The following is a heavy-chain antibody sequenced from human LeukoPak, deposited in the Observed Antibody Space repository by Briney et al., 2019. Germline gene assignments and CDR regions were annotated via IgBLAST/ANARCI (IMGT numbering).Heavy chain of an antibody. CDR2: IYYSGST. D-gene: IGHD3-16*01. Sequence: PSETLSLTCTVSGGSISSYYWGWIRQPPGKGLEWIGYIYYSGSTNYNPSLKSRVTISVDTSKNQFSLKLSSVTAADTAVYYCARDLEGRRWGFDYWGQGTLVTVSS. V-gene: IGHV4-59*01. J-gene: IGHJ4*02. CDR1: GGSISSYY. CDR3: ARDLEGRRWGFDY.